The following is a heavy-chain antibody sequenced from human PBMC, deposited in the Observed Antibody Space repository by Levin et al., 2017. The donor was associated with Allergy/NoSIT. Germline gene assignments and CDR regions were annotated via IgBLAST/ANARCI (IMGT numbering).Heavy chain of an antibody. CDR1: GFTFNRAW. J-gene: IGHJ4*02. CDR2: FRGKVGGATSGATI. D-gene: IGHD2-15*01. CDR3: AADTPEVPAQIDY. V-gene: IGHV3-15*01. Sequence: GGSLRLSCAASGFTFNRAWMSWVRQAPGKGLEWVARFRGKVGGATSGATIEYAAPVKGRFTISRDDSKNMLYLQMDSLQTDDTAVYYCAADTPEVPAQIDYWGQGTLVTVSS.